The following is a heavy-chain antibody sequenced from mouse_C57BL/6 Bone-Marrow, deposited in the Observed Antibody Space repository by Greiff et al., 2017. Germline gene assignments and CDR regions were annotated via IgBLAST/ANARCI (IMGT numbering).Heavy chain of an antibody. J-gene: IGHJ2*01. CDR3: ARHDVGYFDY. Sequence: EVKLVESGGDLVKPGGSLKLSYAASGFTFSSYGMSWVRQTPDKRLEWVATISSGGSYTYYPDSVKGRFTISRDNAKNTLYLQMSSLKSEDTAMYYCARHDVGYFDYWGHGTTLTVSS. CDR2: ISSGGSYT. V-gene: IGHV5-6*01. CDR1: GFTFSSYG.